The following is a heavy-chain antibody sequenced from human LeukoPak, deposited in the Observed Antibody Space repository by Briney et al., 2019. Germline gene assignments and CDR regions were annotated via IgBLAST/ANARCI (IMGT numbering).Heavy chain of an antibody. D-gene: IGHD3-10*01. Sequence: GGSLRLSCAASGFTFSSYGMSWVRQAPGKGLEWVSAISGSGGSTYYADSVKGRFTISRDNSKNTLYLQMNSLRAEDTAVYYCAKRAGSMVRGVIIDFDYWGQGTLVTVSS. J-gene: IGHJ4*02. CDR1: GFTFSSYG. CDR2: ISGSGGST. CDR3: AKRAGSMVRGVIIDFDY. V-gene: IGHV3-23*01.